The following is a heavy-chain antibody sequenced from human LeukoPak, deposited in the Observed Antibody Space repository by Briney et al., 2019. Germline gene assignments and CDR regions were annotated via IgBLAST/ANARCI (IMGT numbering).Heavy chain of an antibody. V-gene: IGHV3-23*01. D-gene: IGHD4-17*01. Sequence: GGCLRLSCAASGFTFSSYGMSWVRQAPGKGLEWVSSISGSGGSTYYADSVKGRFIISRDNSKNTLYLQMNSLRAEDTAVYYCAKHVNTYYGDYTFFDYWGQGTLVTVSS. CDR1: GFTFSSYG. CDR3: AKHVNTYYGDYTFFDY. CDR2: ISGSGGST. J-gene: IGHJ4*02.